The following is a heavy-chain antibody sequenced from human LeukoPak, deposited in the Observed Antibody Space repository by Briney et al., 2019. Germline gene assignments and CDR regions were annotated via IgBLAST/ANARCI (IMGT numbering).Heavy chain of an antibody. CDR1: GFTFSSYG. D-gene: IGHD2-15*01. CDR3: ARELWGYCSGGSCYVDY. V-gene: IGHV3-33*01. J-gene: IGHJ4*02. Sequence: GGSLRLSCAASGFTFSSYGMHWVRQAPGKGLEWVAVIWYDGSNKYYADSVKGRFTISRDNSKNTLYLQMNSLRAEDTAVYYCARELWGYCSGGSCYVDYWGQGTLVTVSS. CDR2: IWYDGSNK.